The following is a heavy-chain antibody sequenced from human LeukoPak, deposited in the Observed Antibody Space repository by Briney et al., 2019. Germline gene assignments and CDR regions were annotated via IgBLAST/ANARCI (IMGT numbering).Heavy chain of an antibody. CDR1: GFTFTSYG. V-gene: IGHV3-33*01. CDR2: IWYDGSNK. CDR3: ARTYDSSGYYSLTDAFDI. Sequence: PGRSLRLSCAASGFTFTSYGMHWVRQAPGKGLEWVAFIWYDGSNKYYADSVKGRFTISRDNSKNTLYLQMNSLRAEDTAVYYCARTYDSSGYYSLTDAFDIWGQGTMVTVSS. D-gene: IGHD3-22*01. J-gene: IGHJ3*02.